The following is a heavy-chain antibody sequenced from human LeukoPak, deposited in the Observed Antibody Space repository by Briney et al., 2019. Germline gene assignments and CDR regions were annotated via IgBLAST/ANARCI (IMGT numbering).Heavy chain of an antibody. CDR2: IYHSGST. CDR1: GGSISSGGYS. CDR3: ARVGVTIFGVVSIDY. D-gene: IGHD3-3*01. J-gene: IGHJ4*02. Sequence: TLSLTCAVSGGSISSGGYSWSWIRQPPGKGLEWIGYIYHSGSTYYNPSLKSRVTISVDKSKNQFSLKLSSVTAADTAVYYCARVGVTIFGVVSIDYWGQGTLVTVSS. V-gene: IGHV4-30-2*01.